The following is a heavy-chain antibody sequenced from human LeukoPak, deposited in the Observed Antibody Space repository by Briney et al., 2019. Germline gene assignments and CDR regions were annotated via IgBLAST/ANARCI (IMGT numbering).Heavy chain of an antibody. Sequence: EAAVKVSCKASGYSFTSYGISWVRQAPGQGLEWMGIINPSGGSTSYAQKFQGRVTMTRDTSTSTVYMELSSLRSEDTAVYYCARPSGSYYYFDYWGQGTLVTVSS. D-gene: IGHD3-10*01. CDR1: GYSFTSYG. CDR2: INPSGGST. CDR3: ARPSGSYYYFDY. J-gene: IGHJ4*02. V-gene: IGHV1-46*01.